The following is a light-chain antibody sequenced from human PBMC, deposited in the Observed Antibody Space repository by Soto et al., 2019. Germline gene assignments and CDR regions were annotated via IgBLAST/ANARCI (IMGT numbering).Light chain of an antibody. CDR1: QSISKW. V-gene: IGKV1-5*03. J-gene: IGKJ1*01. Sequence: MSHPPPSLPAYERDRLTMTCRVSQSISKWVAWYQQKPGTDPKLLIYRTSNLESGVPSRFSGSGSGTEFTLTIISLQPDDFVAYYRQQCDSNYSGAFGQGTKVDIK. CDR2: RTS. CDR3: QQCDSNYSGA.